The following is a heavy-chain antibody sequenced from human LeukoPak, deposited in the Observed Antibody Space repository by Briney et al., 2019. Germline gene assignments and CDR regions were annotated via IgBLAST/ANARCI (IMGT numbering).Heavy chain of an antibody. D-gene: IGHD1-26*01. CDR1: GFTFSSYG. CDR2: ISYDGSKK. CDR3: AKDRRATSAYYYYGMDV. J-gene: IGHJ6*02. Sequence: PGGTLRLSCAASGFTFSSYGMHWVRQAPGKGLEWVAVISYDGSKKYYADSVKGRFTISRDNSKNTLYLQMNSLRAEDTAVYDCAKDRRATSAYYYYGMDVWGQGTTVTVSS. V-gene: IGHV3-30*18.